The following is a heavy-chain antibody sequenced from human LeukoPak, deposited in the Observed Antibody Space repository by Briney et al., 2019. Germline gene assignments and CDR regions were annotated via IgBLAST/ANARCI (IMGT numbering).Heavy chain of an antibody. D-gene: IGHD3-10*01. V-gene: IGHV4-31*03. CDR2: IYYSGST. Sequence: SQTLSLTCTVSGGSISSGGYYWSWIRQHPGKGLEWIGYIYYSGSTYYNPSLKSRVTISVDTSKNQFSLKLSSVTAADTAVYYCVRYSYYYASGSQFDYWGQGTLVTDSS. CDR1: GGSISSGGYY. J-gene: IGHJ4*02. CDR3: VRYSYYYASGSQFDY.